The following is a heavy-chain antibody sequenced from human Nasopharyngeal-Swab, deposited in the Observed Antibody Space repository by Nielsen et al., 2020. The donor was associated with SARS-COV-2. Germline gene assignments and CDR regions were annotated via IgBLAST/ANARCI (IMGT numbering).Heavy chain of an antibody. Sequence: GGSLRLSCAASGFTFSSYGMHWVRQAPGKGLEWVAVIWYDGSNKYYADSVRGRFTISRGNSKNTLYLQMNSLRAEDTAVYYCARSGQWLVQDYWGQGTLVTVSS. J-gene: IGHJ4*02. D-gene: IGHD6-19*01. CDR3: ARSGQWLVQDY. V-gene: IGHV3-33*01. CDR1: GFTFSSYG. CDR2: IWYDGSNK.